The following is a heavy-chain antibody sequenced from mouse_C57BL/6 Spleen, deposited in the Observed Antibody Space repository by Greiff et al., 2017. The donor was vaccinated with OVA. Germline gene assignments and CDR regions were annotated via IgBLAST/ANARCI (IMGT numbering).Heavy chain of an antibody. D-gene: IGHD1-1*01. CDR3: ARATRNYGTDYFDY. CDR2: SRNKANDYTT. J-gene: IGHJ2*01. V-gene: IGHV7-1*01. Sequence: EVKVVESGGGLVQSGRSLRLSCATSGFTFSDFYMEWVRQAPGKGLEWIAASRNKANDYTTEYSASVKGRFIVSRDTSQSILYLQMNALRAEDTAIYYCARATRNYGTDYFDYWGQGTTLTVSS. CDR1: GFTFSDFY.